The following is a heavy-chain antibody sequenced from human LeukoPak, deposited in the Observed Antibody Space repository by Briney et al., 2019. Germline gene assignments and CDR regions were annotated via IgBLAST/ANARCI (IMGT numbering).Heavy chain of an antibody. J-gene: IGHJ5*02. Sequence: GGSLRLSCAASGFTFSKYSMNWVRQAPGKGLEWVSYISSSRSTIYYADSVKGRFTISRDNARNSLYLQMNSLRAEDTTVYYCARDAAAAGTWWFDPWGQGILVTVSS. V-gene: IGHV3-48*01. CDR2: ISSSRSTI. CDR3: ARDAAAAGTWWFDP. CDR1: GFTFSKYS. D-gene: IGHD6-13*01.